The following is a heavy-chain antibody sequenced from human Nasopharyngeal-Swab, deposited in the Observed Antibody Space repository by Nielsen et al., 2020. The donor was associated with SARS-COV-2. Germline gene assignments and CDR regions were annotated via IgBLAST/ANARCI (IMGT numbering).Heavy chain of an antibody. V-gene: IGHV3-23*03. J-gene: IGHJ4*02. CDR1: GFTFSSYA. CDR3: ARDSGYCSGGSCYSDYFDY. D-gene: IGHD2-15*01. CDR2: IYSGGSSK. Sequence: GGSLRLSCAASGFTFSSYAMSWVRQAPGKGLEWVSVIYSGGSSKYYADSVKGRFTISRDNSKNTLYLQMNSLRAEDTAVYYCARDSGYCSGGSCYSDYFDYWGQGTLVTVSS.